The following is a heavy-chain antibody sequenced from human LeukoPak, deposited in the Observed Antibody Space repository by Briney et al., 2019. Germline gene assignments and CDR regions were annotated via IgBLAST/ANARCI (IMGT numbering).Heavy chain of an antibody. CDR3: ASDRGGGSYDSGAFDI. D-gene: IGHD1-26*01. J-gene: IGHJ3*02. Sequence: SVKVSCKASGGTFSSYAISWVRQAPGQGLEWMGGIIPIFDTTNYAQKFQGRVTITADESTSTAYMELSSLRSEGTAVYYCASDRGGGSYDSGAFDIWGQGTMVTVSS. V-gene: IGHV1-69*13. CDR2: IIPIFDTT. CDR1: GGTFSSYA.